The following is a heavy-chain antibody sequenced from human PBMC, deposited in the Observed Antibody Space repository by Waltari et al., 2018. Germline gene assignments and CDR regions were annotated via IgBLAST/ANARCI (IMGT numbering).Heavy chain of an antibody. CDR1: GFTFSSYA. D-gene: IGHD4-17*01. CDR2: ISGSGGST. CDR3: AKPVGMTTTYYFDY. Sequence: EVQLVESGGGLVQHGGSLRLSCAASGFTFSSYAMSWVRQAPGKGQEWVAAISGSGGSTYYADSVKGRFTIPRDNSKNTLYLQMNSLRAEDTAVYYCAKPVGMTTTYYFDYWGQGTLVTVTS. J-gene: IGHJ4*02. V-gene: IGHV3-23*04.